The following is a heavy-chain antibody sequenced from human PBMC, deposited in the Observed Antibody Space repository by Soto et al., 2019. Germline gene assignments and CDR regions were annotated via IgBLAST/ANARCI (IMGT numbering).Heavy chain of an antibody. J-gene: IGHJ4*02. Sequence: GSLRLSGAASGFTFSDYYMIWIRQPPWNGLEWVSYISSSGSTIYYADSVKGRFTISRDNAKNSLYLQMNSLRAEDTAVYYCARDGATYYYDSSGYFPFDYWGQGTLVTVSS. CDR3: ARDGATYYYDSSGYFPFDY. CDR2: ISSSGSTI. D-gene: IGHD3-22*01. CDR1: GFTFSDYY. V-gene: IGHV3-11*01.